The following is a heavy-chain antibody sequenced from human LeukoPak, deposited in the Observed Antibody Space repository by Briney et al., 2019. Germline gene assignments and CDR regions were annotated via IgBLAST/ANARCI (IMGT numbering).Heavy chain of an antibody. CDR1: GFTFSSYS. V-gene: IGHV3-21*04. Sequence: GGSLRLSCAASGFTFSSYSMNWVRQAPGKGLEWVSSISSSSSHIYYADSVKGRFTISRDNAKNSLYLQMSSLRAEDTALYYCARGGQWLVNDAFDIWGQGTMVTVSS. J-gene: IGHJ3*02. D-gene: IGHD6-19*01. CDR2: ISSSSSHI. CDR3: ARGGQWLVNDAFDI.